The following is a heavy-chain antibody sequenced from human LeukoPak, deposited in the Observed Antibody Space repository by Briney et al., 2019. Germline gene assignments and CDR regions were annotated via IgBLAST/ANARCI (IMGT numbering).Heavy chain of an antibody. J-gene: IGHJ5*02. Sequence: SETLSLTCAVYGGSFSGYYWSWISQPPGKGLEWIGEINHSGSTNYNPSLKSRVTISVDTSKNQFSLKLSSVTAADTAVYYCARGLRYYDFWSGYPGAWFDPWGQGTLVTVSS. CDR3: ARGLRYYDFWSGYPGAWFDP. CDR2: INHSGST. V-gene: IGHV4-34*01. D-gene: IGHD3-3*01. CDR1: GGSFSGYY.